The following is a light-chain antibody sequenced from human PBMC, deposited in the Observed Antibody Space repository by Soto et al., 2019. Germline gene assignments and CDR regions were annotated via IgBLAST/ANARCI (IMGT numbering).Light chain of an antibody. J-gene: IGKJ1*01. CDR1: QSVPSTY. Sequence: VSSQSPGRLSLSPGERATLSCRASQSVPSTYFAWYQQKSGQPPRLLISGTSNRATGIPDRFSGSGSGRDFTLTISRLEPEDFAVYFCQQFGNSPWTFGQGTKVEI. V-gene: IGKV3-20*01. CDR2: GTS. CDR3: QQFGNSPWT.